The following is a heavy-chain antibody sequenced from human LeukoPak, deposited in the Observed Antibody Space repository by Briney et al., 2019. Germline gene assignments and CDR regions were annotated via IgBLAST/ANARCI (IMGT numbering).Heavy chain of an antibody. D-gene: IGHD3-3*01. CDR2: ISSSGSAI. CDR1: VFTFNSYE. V-gene: IGHV3-48*03. J-gene: IGHJ4*02. Sequence: PGGSLRLSCTASVFTFNSYEMYWVRQAPGKGLEWVSYISSSGSAIYYADSVKGRFTISRDNAKNSLYLQMNSLRAEDTAVYYCATGDDFWSGYPFDYWGQGTLVTVSS. CDR3: ATGDDFWSGYPFDY.